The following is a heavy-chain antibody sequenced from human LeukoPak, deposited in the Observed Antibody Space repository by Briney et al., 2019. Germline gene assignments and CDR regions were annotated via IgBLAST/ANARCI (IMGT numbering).Heavy chain of an antibody. CDR3: ARGAGSLDY. CDR1: GFTFSSYS. J-gene: IGHJ4*02. D-gene: IGHD6-13*01. Sequence: PGGSLRLFCAASGFTFSSYSMNWVRQAPGKGLEWVSSISSSSSYIYYAESVKGRFTISRDNAKNSLYLQMNSLRAEDTAVYYCARGAGSLDYWGQGTLVTVSS. V-gene: IGHV3-21*01. CDR2: ISSSSSYI.